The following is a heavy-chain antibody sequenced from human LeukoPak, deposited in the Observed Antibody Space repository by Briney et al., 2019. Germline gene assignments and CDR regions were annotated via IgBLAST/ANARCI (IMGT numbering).Heavy chain of an antibody. D-gene: IGHD1-26*01. J-gene: IGHJ4*02. CDR3: ARASSGSPDLDY. V-gene: IGHV3-21*01. CDR2: ISSSSSYI. CDR1: GFTFSSYS. Sequence: PGGSLRLSCAASGFTFSSYSMNWVRQAPGKGLEWVSSISSSSSYIYYADSVKGRFTISRDNAKNSLYLQMNSLRAEDTAVYYCARASSGSPDLDYWGQGTLVTVSS.